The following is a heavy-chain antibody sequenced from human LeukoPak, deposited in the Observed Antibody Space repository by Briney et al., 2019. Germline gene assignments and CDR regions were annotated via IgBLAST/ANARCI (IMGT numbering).Heavy chain of an antibody. CDR3: ARDTPVSRFLEWLLYSGSYGMDV. V-gene: IGHV1-18*01. CDR2: ISAYNGNT. J-gene: IGHJ6*02. Sequence: GASVTVSCKASGGTFSSYAISWVRQAPGQGLEWMGWISAYNGNTNYAQKLQGRVTMTTDTSTSTAYMELRSLRSDDTAVYYCARDTPVSRFLEWLLYSGSYGMDVWGQGTTVTVSS. D-gene: IGHD3-3*01. CDR1: GGTFSSYA.